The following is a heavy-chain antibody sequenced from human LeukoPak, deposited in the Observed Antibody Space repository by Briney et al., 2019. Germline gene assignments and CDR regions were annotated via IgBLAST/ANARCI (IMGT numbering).Heavy chain of an antibody. V-gene: IGHV4-4*02. CDR1: GGSISSSNW. Sequence: SETLSLTCAVSGGSISSSNWWSWVRQPPGKGLEWIGEIYHSGSTNYNPSLKSRVTISVDKSKNQFSLKLSSVTAADTAVYFCAREYAYDILTGPLLDIWGQGTMVTVSS. CDR2: IYHSGST. J-gene: IGHJ3*02. CDR3: AREYAYDILTGPLLDI. D-gene: IGHD3-9*01.